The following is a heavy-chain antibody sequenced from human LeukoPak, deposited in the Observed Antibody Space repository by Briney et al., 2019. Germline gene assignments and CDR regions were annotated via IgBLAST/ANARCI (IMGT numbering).Heavy chain of an antibody. J-gene: IGHJ4*02. D-gene: IGHD1-26*01. CDR1: GFTLSDSY. V-gene: IGHV3-11*04. Sequence: YPGGSLRLSCAASGFTLSDSYMTWIRQAPGKGLEWISYITSSGTTIYYADSVKGRFTISRDNAKNSLYLQMNSLRAEDTAVYYCASRAGYSGSYFFGYWGQGTLVTVSS. CDR3: ASRAGYSGSYFFGY. CDR2: ITSSGTTI.